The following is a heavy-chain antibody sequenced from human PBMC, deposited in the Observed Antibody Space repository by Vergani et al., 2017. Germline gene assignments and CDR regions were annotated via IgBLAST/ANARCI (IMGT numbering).Heavy chain of an antibody. Sequence: QVQLVQSGSEVRKPGASVKVSCQVSGYSLTELTIHWVRQAPGKGLEWMGGFDPEHGEVTFAHHIQGRVTMTEDRSTDTAYMELSSLRPEDTALYYCAIETDYYDSSGYDLDYWGQGTLVTVSS. CDR3: AIETDYYDSSGYDLDY. V-gene: IGHV1-24*01. J-gene: IGHJ4*02. D-gene: IGHD3-22*01. CDR1: GYSLTELT. CDR2: FDPEHGEV.